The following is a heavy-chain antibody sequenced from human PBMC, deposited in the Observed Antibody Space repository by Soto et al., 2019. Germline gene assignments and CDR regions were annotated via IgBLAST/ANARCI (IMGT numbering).Heavy chain of an antibody. CDR3: AKRSTSTGFGDPFDI. CDR1: GFTFSTYA. Sequence: EVQLLESGGDLVQPGGSLRLSCAASGFTFSTYAMSWVRQAPGKGLEWVSTISSSGGNTYYTDSVKGRFTISRDNSKNTLYLQMNRLRAEDTAIYYCAKRSTSTGFGDPFDIWGQGTMVTVSS. D-gene: IGHD3-10*01. V-gene: IGHV3-23*01. CDR2: ISSSGGNT. J-gene: IGHJ3*02.